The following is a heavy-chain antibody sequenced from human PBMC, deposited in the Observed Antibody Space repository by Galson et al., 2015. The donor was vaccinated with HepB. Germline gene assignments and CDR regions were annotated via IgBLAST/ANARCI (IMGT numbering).Heavy chain of an antibody. V-gene: IGHV4-30-4*01. D-gene: IGHD4-11*01. J-gene: IGHJ4*02. CDR2: MVYKGRN. Sequence: QVQLQESGPGLVEPSQTLSLTCTVSGGSISSGHYYWSWIRQSPGRGLEWTAYMVYKGRNDDTASLKGRVSIFVDTSKNQFSLTLRNVTAADTAVYYCARGVGFYSYYLFDKWGQGALVTVSS. CDR1: GGSISSGHYY. CDR3: ARGVGFYSYYLFDK.